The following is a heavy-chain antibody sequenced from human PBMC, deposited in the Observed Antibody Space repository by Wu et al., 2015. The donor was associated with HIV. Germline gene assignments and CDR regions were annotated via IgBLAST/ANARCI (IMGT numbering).Heavy chain of an antibody. CDR2: ISAYNGNT. D-gene: IGHD4-23*01. V-gene: IGHV1-18*01. J-gene: IGHJ6*03. CDR3: ARGGVYGVNVGDYSYYYYIDV. Sequence: QAQLVQSGDEVKKPGASVKVSCKGSGYSFTTYGISWVRQAPGHGLEWMGWISAYNGNTKYAQKLQGRVTMTTDTSTSSAYMELRSLRSDDTAVYYCARGGVYGVNVGDYSYYYYIDVWGKGTTVTVSS. CDR1: GYSFTTYG.